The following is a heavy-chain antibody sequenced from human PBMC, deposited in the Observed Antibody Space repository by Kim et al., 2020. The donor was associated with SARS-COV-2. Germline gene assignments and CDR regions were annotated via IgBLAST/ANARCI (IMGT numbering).Heavy chain of an antibody. D-gene: IGHD6-13*01. J-gene: IGHJ6*02. V-gene: IGHV5-10-1*01. CDR2: IDPSDSYT. Sequence: GESLKISCKGSGYSFTSYWISWVRQMPGKGLEWMGRIDPSDSYTNYSPSFQGHVTISADKSISTAYLQWSSLKASDTAMYYCARHEPYSSSWYGPSYYYYYGMDVWGQGTTVTVSS. CDR1: GYSFTSYW. CDR3: ARHEPYSSSWYGPSYYYYYGMDV.